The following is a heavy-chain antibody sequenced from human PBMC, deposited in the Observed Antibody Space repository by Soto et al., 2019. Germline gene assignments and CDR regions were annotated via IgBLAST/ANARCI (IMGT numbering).Heavy chain of an antibody. CDR3: ARGLSYYYDSSGYWHYYYYGMDV. CDR1: GFTFSSYA. D-gene: IGHD3-22*01. V-gene: IGHV3-30-3*01. J-gene: IGHJ6*02. CDR2: ISYDGSNK. Sequence: PGGSLRLSCAASGFTFSSYAMHWVRQAPGKGLEWVAVISYDGSNKYYADSVKGRFTISRGSSKNTLYLQMNSLRAEDTAVYYCARGLSYYYDSSGYWHYYYYGMDVWGQGTTVTVSS.